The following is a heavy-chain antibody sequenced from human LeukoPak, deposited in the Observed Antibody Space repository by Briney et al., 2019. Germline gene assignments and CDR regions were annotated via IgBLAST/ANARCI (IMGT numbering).Heavy chain of an antibody. Sequence: PSETLSLTCTVSGGSISSYYWSWIRQPPGKGLEWIGYIYYSGSTNYNPSLKSRVTISVDTSKNQFSLKLSSVTAADTAVYYCARHVGDFDWSVDYWGQGTLVTVSS. J-gene: IGHJ4*02. D-gene: IGHD3-9*01. V-gene: IGHV4-59*08. CDR1: GGSISSYY. CDR2: IYYSGST. CDR3: ARHVGDFDWSVDY.